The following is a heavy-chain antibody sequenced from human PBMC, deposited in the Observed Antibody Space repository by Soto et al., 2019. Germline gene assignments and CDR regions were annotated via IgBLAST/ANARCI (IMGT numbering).Heavy chain of an antibody. J-gene: IGHJ3*02. Sequence: SETLSLTCTVSGGSISNYLWSWIRQSPGKGLEWIGYIYNNGGTNYNPSLKSRVTISVDTSKNQFSLRLYSVTAADTAVYYCARKGYCSGTYCHDVDVFDMWGQGTMVTVSS. CDR3: ARKGYCSGTYCHDVDVFDM. D-gene: IGHD2-15*01. CDR1: GGSISNYL. V-gene: IGHV4-59*08. CDR2: IYNNGGT.